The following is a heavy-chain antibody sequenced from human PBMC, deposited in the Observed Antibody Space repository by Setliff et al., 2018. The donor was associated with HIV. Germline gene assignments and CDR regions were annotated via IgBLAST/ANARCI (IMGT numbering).Heavy chain of an antibody. CDR1: GGSFTDIGGSFTDYY. V-gene: IGHV4-34*01. J-gene: IGHJ4*02. Sequence: SETLSLTCAVFGGSFTDIGGSFTDYYWIWIRQPPGKGLEWIGEINHSGSTHYNPSLKSRFTISVDTSKNQFSLKVNSVTAADTAVYYCARYDYGDFDYWGQGTPVTVSS. D-gene: IGHD4-17*01. CDR2: INHSGST. CDR3: ARYDYGDFDY.